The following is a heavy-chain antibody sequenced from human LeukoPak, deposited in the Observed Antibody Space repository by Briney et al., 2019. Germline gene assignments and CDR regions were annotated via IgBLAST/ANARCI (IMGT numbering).Heavy chain of an antibody. V-gene: IGHV3-33*01. CDR2: IWYDGSHR. Sequence: PGRSLRLSCVASGFTFSSHGMHWVRQAPGKGLEWVAVIWYDGSHRYYLDSVKGRFTISRDNSKNTLFLQMDSLRVDDTAVYYCVRDNAAADGALDYWGQGSLVTVSS. D-gene: IGHD5-24*01. CDR3: VRDNAAADGALDY. CDR1: GFTFSSHG. J-gene: IGHJ4*02.